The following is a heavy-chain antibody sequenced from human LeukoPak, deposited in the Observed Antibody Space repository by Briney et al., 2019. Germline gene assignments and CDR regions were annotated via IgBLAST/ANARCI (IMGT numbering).Heavy chain of an antibody. CDR2: IYYSGST. Sequence: SETLSLTCAVSGGSVSSGNYYWSWIRQPPGKGLEWIGYIYYSGSTNHNPSLKSRVTISVDTSKNQFSLKLSSVTAADTAVYYCARDQDGSGSLFDYWGQGTLVTVSS. D-gene: IGHD3-10*01. CDR1: GGSVSSGNYY. CDR3: ARDQDGSGSLFDY. V-gene: IGHV4-61*01. J-gene: IGHJ4*02.